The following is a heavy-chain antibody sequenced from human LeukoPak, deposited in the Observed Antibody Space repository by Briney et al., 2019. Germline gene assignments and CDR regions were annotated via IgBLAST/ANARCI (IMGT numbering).Heavy chain of an antibody. D-gene: IGHD4-17*01. V-gene: IGHV3-48*04. CDR1: GFTLSSYW. CDR3: ARDLDYEHY. CDR2: ISSSSSTI. J-gene: IGHJ4*02. Sequence: GGSLRLSCAASGFTLSSYWMNWVRQAPGKGLEWVSYISSSSSTIYYADSVKGRFTISRDNAKNSLYLQMNSLRAEDTAVYYCARDLDYEHYWGQGTLVTVSS.